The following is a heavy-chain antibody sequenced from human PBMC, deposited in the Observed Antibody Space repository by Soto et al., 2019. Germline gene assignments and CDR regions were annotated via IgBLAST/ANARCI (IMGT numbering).Heavy chain of an antibody. J-gene: IGHJ6*02. V-gene: IGHV3-30*18. CDR3: AKVTFSGDYYYSYGLDV. D-gene: IGHD1-26*01. CDR2: ISYDGSNK. Sequence: XGSLRLTCAASGFTVSAYGMHWVRQAPGKGLEWVAVISYDGSNKYYADSVKGRFTISRDNSKNTLYLQMNSLRAEDTAVYFCAKVTFSGDYYYSYGLDVWGQRTTVTVSS. CDR1: GFTVSAYG.